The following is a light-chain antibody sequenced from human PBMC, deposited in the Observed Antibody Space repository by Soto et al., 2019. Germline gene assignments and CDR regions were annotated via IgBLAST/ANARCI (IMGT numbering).Light chain of an antibody. CDR1: QDISNF. CDR2: AAS. V-gene: IGKV1-27*01. Sequence: DIQMTQSPSSLSAFVGDTVTITCRASQDISNFLAWYQQKPGKVPKLLIYAASTLQSGVPSRFSGSGSGTDVTLTISSLQPEDVATYYCQKCKIAPFTVGGGTKVEMK. J-gene: IGKJ4*01. CDR3: QKCKIAPFT.